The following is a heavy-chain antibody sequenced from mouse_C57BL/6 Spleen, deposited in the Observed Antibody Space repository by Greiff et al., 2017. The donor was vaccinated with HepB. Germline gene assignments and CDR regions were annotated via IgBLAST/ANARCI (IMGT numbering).Heavy chain of an antibody. V-gene: IGHV1-63*01. CDR1: GYTFTNYW. J-gene: IGHJ4*01. CDR3: AGRGGLYAMDY. CDR2: IYPGGGYT. Sequence: QVQLQQSGAELVRPGTSVKMSCKASGYTFTNYWIGWAKQRPGHGLEWIGDIYPGGGYTNYNEKFKGKATLTADKSSSTAYMQFSSLTSEDSAIYYCAGRGGLYAMDYWGQGTSVTVSS.